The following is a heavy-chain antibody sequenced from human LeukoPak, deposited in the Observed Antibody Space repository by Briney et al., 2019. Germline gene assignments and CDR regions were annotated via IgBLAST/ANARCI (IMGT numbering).Heavy chain of an antibody. CDR1: GFTLSSNY. Sequence: GGSLRLSCAASGFTLSSNYMSWVRQAPGKGLEWVSVIYSGGSTYYADSVKGRFTISRDNSKNTLYLQMNSLRAEDTAVYYCARDLTRYYDSSGYYLWGQGTLVTVSS. CDR3: ARDLTRYYDSSGYYL. J-gene: IGHJ4*02. CDR2: IYSGGST. V-gene: IGHV3-53*01. D-gene: IGHD3-22*01.